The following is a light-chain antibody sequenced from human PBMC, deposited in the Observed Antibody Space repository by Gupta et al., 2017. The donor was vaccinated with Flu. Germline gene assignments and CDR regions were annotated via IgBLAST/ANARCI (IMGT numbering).Light chain of an antibody. CDR2: HDS. V-gene: IGLV3-21*02. J-gene: IGLJ1*01. Sequence: SYVLTQPPSVSVAPGQTARMICGGNNIGSESVYWYQQKPGQAPVLVVSHDSVRPSGIPERFSGSNSGNTATLTISRVEAGDEADYYCQVWNSYSDHYVFGTGTRVTVL. CDR1: NIGSES. CDR3: QVWNSYSDHYV.